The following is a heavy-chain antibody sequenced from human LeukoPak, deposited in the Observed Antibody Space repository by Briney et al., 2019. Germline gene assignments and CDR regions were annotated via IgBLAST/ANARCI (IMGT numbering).Heavy chain of an antibody. CDR2: IYYSGST. CDR1: GGSVSSGSYY. V-gene: IGHV4-61*01. D-gene: IGHD6-13*01. J-gene: IGHJ5*02. Sequence: PSETLSLTCTVSGGSVSSGSYYWSWIRQPPGKGLEWIGYIYYSGSTYYNPSLKSRVTISVDTSKNQFSLKLSSVTAADTAVYYCARPGGIAAAGKADWFDPWGQGTLVTVPS. CDR3: ARPGGIAAAGKADWFDP.